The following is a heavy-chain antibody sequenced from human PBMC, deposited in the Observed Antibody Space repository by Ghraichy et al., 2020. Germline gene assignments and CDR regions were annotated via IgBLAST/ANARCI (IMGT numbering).Heavy chain of an antibody. Sequence: LSLTCAASGFTFSSYWMSWVRQAPGKGLEWVANIKQDGSEKYYVDSVKGRFTISRDNAKNSLYLQMNSLRAEDTAVYYCAREGDIVVIPTLGGEGFDYWGQGTLVTVSS. CDR2: IKQDGSEK. J-gene: IGHJ4*02. V-gene: IGHV3-7*03. D-gene: IGHD2-2*01. CDR3: AREGDIVVIPTLGGEGFDY. CDR1: GFTFSSYW.